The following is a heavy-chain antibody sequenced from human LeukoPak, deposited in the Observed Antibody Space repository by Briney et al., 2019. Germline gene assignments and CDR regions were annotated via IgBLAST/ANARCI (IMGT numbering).Heavy chain of an antibody. J-gene: IGHJ4*02. D-gene: IGHD3-3*02. CDR3: ARLPPSHLGYFDY. V-gene: IGHV4-61*01. Sequence: PSQTLSLTCTVSGGSISSGSYYWSWIRQPAGKGPEWIGYTYDTGSTIYTPSLKSRVTISLDTSRNQVSLKLISVTAADTAVYYCARLPPSHLGYFDYWGQGIPVTVSS. CDR2: TYDTGST. CDR1: GGSISSGSYY.